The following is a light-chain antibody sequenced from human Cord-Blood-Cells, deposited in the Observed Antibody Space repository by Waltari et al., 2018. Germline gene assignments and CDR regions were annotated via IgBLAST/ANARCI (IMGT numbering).Light chain of an antibody. Sequence: DIQLTQSPSTLSAAVGDRGPLTFRASQSISSWLAWYQQKPGKAPKLLIYKASSLESGVPSRFSGSGSGTEFTLTISSLQPDDFATYYCQQYNSYPLTFGGGTKVEIK. CDR3: QQYNSYPLT. V-gene: IGKV1-5*03. CDR2: KAS. J-gene: IGKJ4*01. CDR1: QSISSW.